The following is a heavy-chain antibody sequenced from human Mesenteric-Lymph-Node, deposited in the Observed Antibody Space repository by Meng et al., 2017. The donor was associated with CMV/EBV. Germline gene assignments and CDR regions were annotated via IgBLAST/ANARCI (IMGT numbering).Heavy chain of an antibody. CDR2: IKEDGSEQ. CDR3: ATPGRQEDYGDYAYDY. Sequence: SCKASGYTFTSNGISWVRQAPGKGPEWLANIKEDGSEQYYLESVKGRFTISRDNAGNSLYLQMNSLRVEDTAVYYCATPGRQEDYGDYAYDYWGQGTLVTVSS. D-gene: IGHD4-17*01. J-gene: IGHJ4*02. V-gene: IGHV3-7*01. CDR1: GYTFTSNG.